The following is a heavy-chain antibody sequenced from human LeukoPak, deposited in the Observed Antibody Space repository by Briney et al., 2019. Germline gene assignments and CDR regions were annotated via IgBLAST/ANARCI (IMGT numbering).Heavy chain of an antibody. J-gene: IGHJ4*02. CDR1: GFTFSSYA. Sequence: GGSLRLSCAASGFTFSSYAMHWVRQAPGKGLEWVAVISYDGSNKYYADSVKGRFTISRDNFKNTLYLQMNSLRAEDTAVYYCARDRPLIVVVPAAILSYWGQGTLVTVSS. CDR3: ARDRPLIVVVPAAILSY. CDR2: ISYDGSNK. D-gene: IGHD2-2*02. V-gene: IGHV3-30-3*01.